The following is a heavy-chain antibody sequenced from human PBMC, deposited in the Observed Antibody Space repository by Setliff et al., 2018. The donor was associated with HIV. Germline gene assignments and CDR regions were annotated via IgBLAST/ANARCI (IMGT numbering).Heavy chain of an antibody. D-gene: IGHD3-16*01. Sequence: GESLKISCVASGFTFTSYWMHWVRQVPGKGPVWVSCISNDETTTNYADSVKGRFTVCRDNAKNTVYLQMNSLRAEDTAVYYCVRGPIHGGFDFWGQGALVTVAS. J-gene: IGHJ4*02. V-gene: IGHV3-74*01. CDR2: ISNDETTT. CDR1: GFTFTSYW. CDR3: VRGPIHGGFDF.